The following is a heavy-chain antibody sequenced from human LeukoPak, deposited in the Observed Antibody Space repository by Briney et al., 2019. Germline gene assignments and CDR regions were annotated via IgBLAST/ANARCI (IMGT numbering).Heavy chain of an antibody. Sequence: GGSLRLSCAPSGFIFSDYWFHWVRQTPGQGLVWVAAIDRDGTGTSHADSVRGRFTVSRDNAKNTLYLQLNSLRADDTAVYYCARGLSYAVAYGDYWGQGTLVTVSS. V-gene: IGHV3-74*01. CDR3: ARGLSYAVAYGDY. CDR1: GFIFSDYW. D-gene: IGHD6-19*01. J-gene: IGHJ4*02. CDR2: IDRDGTGT.